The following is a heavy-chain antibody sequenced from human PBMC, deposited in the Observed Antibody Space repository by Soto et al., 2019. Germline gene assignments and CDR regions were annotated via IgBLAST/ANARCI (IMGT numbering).Heavy chain of an antibody. CDR2: IWYDGSNK. CDR1: GFTFSSYG. V-gene: IGHV3-33*01. Sequence: PGGSLRLSCAASGFTFSSYGMHWVRQAPGKGLEWVAVIWYDGSNKYYADSEKGRFTISRDNSKNTLYLQMNSLRAEDTAVYYCARDLDITIFGVVNDYYGMDVWGQGTTVTVSS. D-gene: IGHD3-3*01. J-gene: IGHJ6*02. CDR3: ARDLDITIFGVVNDYYGMDV.